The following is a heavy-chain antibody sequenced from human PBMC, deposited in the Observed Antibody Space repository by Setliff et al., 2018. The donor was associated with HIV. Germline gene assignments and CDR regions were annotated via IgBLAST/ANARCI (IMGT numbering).Heavy chain of an antibody. CDR2: INSDGNST. V-gene: IGHV3-74*01. CDR3: ARSTTHFYYYYMDV. D-gene: IGHD1-26*01. J-gene: IGHJ6*03. Sequence: PGGSLRLSCAASGFTFSPYWMHWVRQAPGKGLVWVSRINSDGNSTTYADSVKGRFTISRDNAKNTLYLQMDSLRAEDTAVYYCARSTTHFYYYYMDVWGKGTTVTVSS. CDR1: GFTFSPYW.